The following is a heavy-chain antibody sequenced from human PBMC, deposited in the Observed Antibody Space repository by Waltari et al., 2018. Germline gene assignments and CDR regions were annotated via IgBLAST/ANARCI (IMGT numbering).Heavy chain of an antibody. J-gene: IGHJ4*02. CDR3: ARGRPGVIVPAAMNREFDY. CDR1: GGSFSGYY. Sequence: QVQLQQWGAGLLKPSETLSLTCAVYGGSFSGYYWSWIRQPPGKGLEWIGEINHSGSTNHNPSLKSRVNISVDTAKNQFSLKLGSVTAADTAVYYWARGRPGVIVPAAMNREFDYWGQGTLVTVSS. CDR2: INHSGST. V-gene: IGHV4-34*01. D-gene: IGHD2-2*01.